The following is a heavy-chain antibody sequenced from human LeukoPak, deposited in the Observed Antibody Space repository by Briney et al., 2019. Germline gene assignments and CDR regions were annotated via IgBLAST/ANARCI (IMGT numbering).Heavy chain of an antibody. CDR2: INAGNGNT. CDR1: GYTFTSYA. CDR3: ATDTYVWGSYRPLGY. Sequence: HRASVKVSCKASGYTFTSYAMHWVRQAPGQRLEWMGWINAGNGNTKYSQKFQGRVTITRDTSASTAYMELSSLRSEDTAVYYCATDTYVWGSYRPLGYWGQGTLVTVSS. D-gene: IGHD3-16*02. J-gene: IGHJ4*02. V-gene: IGHV1-3*01.